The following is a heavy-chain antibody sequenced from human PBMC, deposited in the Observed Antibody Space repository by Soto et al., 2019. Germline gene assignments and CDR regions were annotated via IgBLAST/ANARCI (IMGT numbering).Heavy chain of an antibody. J-gene: IGHJ6*02. Sequence: GGSLRLSCAASGFTFSSYGMHWVRQAPGKGLEWVAVISYDGSNKYYADSVKGRFTISRDNSKNTLYLQMNSLRAEDTAVYYCAKDQIAAAGDYYYYGMDVWGQGTTVPASS. V-gene: IGHV3-30*18. D-gene: IGHD6-13*01. CDR3: AKDQIAAAGDYYYYGMDV. CDR1: GFTFSSYG. CDR2: ISYDGSNK.